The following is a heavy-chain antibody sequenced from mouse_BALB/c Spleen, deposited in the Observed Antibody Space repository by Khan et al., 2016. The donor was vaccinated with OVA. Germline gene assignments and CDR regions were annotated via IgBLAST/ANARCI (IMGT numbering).Heavy chain of an antibody. Sequence: VQLQQSGAELVKPGASVKLSCTTSDFNIKDTYIHWVKQRPEQGLEWVGRIDPATGNIKYDPKFQGKATITADTSSNTAYLHLSSLTSEDTAVYSCARTEIHYYGSYTLDYWGQGTSVTVSS. J-gene: IGHJ4*01. CDR2: IDPATGNI. CDR1: DFNIKDTY. CDR3: ARTEIHYYGSYTLDY. V-gene: IGHV14-3*02. D-gene: IGHD1-2*01.